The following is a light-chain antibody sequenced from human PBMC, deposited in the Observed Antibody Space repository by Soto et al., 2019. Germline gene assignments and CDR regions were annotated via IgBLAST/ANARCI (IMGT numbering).Light chain of an antibody. CDR3: SSYAGISTLVV. J-gene: IGLJ2*01. CDR2: EAN. CDR1: SSDVGSYNL. Sequence: QSVLTQAASVSGSPGQSITISCTGTSSDVGSYNLVSWYQQHPGTAPQLIIYEANKRPSGLSTRFSGSKSGNTASLTISGLQAEDEADYFCSSYAGISTLVVFGGGTKLTVL. V-gene: IGLV2-23*01.